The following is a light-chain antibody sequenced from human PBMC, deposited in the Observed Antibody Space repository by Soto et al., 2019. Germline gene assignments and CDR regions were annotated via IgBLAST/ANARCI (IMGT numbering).Light chain of an antibody. CDR2: RAS. CDR1: QSINSN. CDR3: QQYNNWPRAT. Sequence: EIVMTQSPATLSLSPGERATLSCRASQSINSNLAWYQQKPGQAPRLFMFRASSRATGIPARFSGSGSGTEFNLTISSLQSEDFAVYYWQQYNNWPRATFGGGTKVETK. V-gene: IGKV3-15*01. J-gene: IGKJ4*01.